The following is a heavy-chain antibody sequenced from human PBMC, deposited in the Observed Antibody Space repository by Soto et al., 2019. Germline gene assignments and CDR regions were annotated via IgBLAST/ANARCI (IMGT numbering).Heavy chain of an antibody. D-gene: IGHD3-10*01. V-gene: IGHV3-33*01. J-gene: IGHJ4*02. CDR1: GFTFRTYG. CDR2: IWFEENNK. CDR3: ARDFKKGSYLDY. Sequence: PGGSLSLSCAASGFTFRTYGMHWVRQAPGKGLEWVALIWFEENNKNYADSVKGRFTISRDNSQNTLYLQMNSLRVEDTDVYYCARDFKKGSYLDYWGKGT.